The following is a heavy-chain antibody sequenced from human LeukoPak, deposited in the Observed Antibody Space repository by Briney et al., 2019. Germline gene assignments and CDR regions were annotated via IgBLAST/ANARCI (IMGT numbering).Heavy chain of an antibody. CDR2: IYYNGGT. J-gene: IGHJ4*02. CDR3: AREVAAGSHKGFDY. V-gene: IGHV4-39*07. D-gene: IGHD6-19*01. CDR1: GGSISSNSYY. Sequence: SETLSLTCTVSGGSISSNSYYWGWIRQPPGKGLEWIAEIYYNGGTNYNPSLKSRVTISVDTSKNQFSLNVNSVTAADTAMYYCAREVAAGSHKGFDYWGQGTLVTVSS.